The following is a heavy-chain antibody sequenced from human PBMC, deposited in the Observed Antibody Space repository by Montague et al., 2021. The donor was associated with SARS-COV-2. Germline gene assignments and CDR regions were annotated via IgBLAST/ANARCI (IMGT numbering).Heavy chain of an antibody. CDR2: ISGSGGST. Sequence: SLRLSCAASGSTFSSYAVSWVRQAPGKGLEWVSAISGSGGSTYYADSVKGRFTISRDNSKNTLYLQMNSLRAEDTAVYYCAKDWELRYFDWLSHGWFDPWGQGTLVTVSS. D-gene: IGHD3-9*01. CDR1: GSTFSSYA. J-gene: IGHJ5*02. CDR3: AKDWELRYFDWLSHGWFDP. V-gene: IGHV3-23*01.